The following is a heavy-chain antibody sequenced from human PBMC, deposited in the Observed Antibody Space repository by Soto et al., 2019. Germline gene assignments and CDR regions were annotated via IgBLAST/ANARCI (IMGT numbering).Heavy chain of an antibody. V-gene: IGHV3-74*01. Sequence: EAQLVESGGGLVQPGGSLRLSCAASGFTFSNYGMNWVRQPPGEGLMWVSRINPDGSIRNYADSVRGRFTISRDNARNTFYVEKNSLIVEDTAMYYCTRGGDGLDPWGQGTPVTVSS. CDR2: INPDGSIR. CDR1: GFTFSNYG. CDR3: TRGGDGLDP. J-gene: IGHJ5*02.